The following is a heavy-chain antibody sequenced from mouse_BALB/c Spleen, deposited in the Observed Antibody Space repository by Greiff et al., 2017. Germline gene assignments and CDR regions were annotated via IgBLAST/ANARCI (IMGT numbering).Heavy chain of an antibody. V-gene: IGHV2-9*02. D-gene: IGHD2-1*01. J-gene: IGHJ4*01. CDR3: ARYYGNYVSYAMDY. CDR2: IWAGGST. CDR1: GFSLTSYG. Sequence: VMLVESGPGLVAPSQSLSITCTVSGFSLTSYGVHWVRQPPGKGLEWLGVIWAGGSTNYNSALMSRLSISKDNSKSQVFLKMNSLQTDDTAMYYCARYYGNYVSYAMDYWGQGTSVTVSS.